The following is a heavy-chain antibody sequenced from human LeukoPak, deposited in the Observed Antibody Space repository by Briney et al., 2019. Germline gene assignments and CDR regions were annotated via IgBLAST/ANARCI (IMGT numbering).Heavy chain of an antibody. CDR1: GGSISSYY. Sequence: SETLSPTCTVSGGSISSYYWSWIRQPAGKGLEWIGRIYTSGSTNYNPSLKSRVTMSVDTSKNQFSLKLSSVTAADTAVYYCARAWGYGSGSYYSFYFDYWGQGTLVTVSS. CDR2: IYTSGST. J-gene: IGHJ4*02. D-gene: IGHD3-10*01. CDR3: ARAWGYGSGSYYSFYFDY. V-gene: IGHV4-4*07.